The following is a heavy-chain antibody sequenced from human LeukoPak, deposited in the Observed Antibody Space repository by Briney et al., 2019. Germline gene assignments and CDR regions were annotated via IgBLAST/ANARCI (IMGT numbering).Heavy chain of an antibody. CDR3: ARAGVWDYDDSSGYHNGAFDI. Sequence: PGGSLRLSCAASGFTFSSYSMNWVRQAPGKGLEWVSSISSSSSYIYYADSVKGRFTISRDNAKSSLYLQMNSLRAEDTAVYYCARAGVWDYDDSSGYHNGAFDIWGQGTMVTVSS. J-gene: IGHJ3*02. D-gene: IGHD3-22*01. V-gene: IGHV3-21*01. CDR2: ISSSSSYI. CDR1: GFTFSSYS.